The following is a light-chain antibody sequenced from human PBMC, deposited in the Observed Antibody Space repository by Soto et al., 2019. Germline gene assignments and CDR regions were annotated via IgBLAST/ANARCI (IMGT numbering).Light chain of an antibody. Sequence: EIVLTQSPAPLSLSPGERATLSCRASQIVSSYLAWYQQKPGQAPRLLIYDASNRAPGIPARFSGSGSGTDFTLTTSSLEHEDFAVYYCQQRSNWPRTFGQGTKLEIK. CDR3: QQRSNWPRT. J-gene: IGKJ2*01. CDR1: QIVSSY. V-gene: IGKV3-11*01. CDR2: DAS.